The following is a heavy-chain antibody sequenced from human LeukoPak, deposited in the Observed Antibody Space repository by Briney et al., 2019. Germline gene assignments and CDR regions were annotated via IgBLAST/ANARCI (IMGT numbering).Heavy chain of an antibody. CDR2: IYYSGST. CDR1: GGSISSYY. J-gene: IGHJ4*02. V-gene: IGHV4-59*08. CDR3: AWQLYGFVEFDFFDY. Sequence: SETLSVTCTVSGGSISSYYWSWIRQPPGKGLEWIGYIYYSGSTNYNPSLKSRVTIPVDTSKNQFSLQLICVAAADTEVHDCAWQLYGFVEFDFFDYWGQGALVTVSS. D-gene: IGHD3-10*01.